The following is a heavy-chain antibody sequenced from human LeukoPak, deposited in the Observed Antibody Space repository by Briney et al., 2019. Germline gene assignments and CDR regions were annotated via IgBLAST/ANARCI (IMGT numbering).Heavy chain of an antibody. Sequence: GASVKVSCKVSGYTLTELSMHWVRQAPGKGLEWMGGLDREDGEVIYAQKLQGRFIMTEDTSTDTAFVELSSLRSDDTAVYYCAAMTSGAVSFDDWGQGTLLIVSA. J-gene: IGHJ4*02. D-gene: IGHD3-3*01. V-gene: IGHV1-24*01. CDR2: LDREDGEV. CDR3: AAMTSGAVSFDD. CDR1: GYTLTELS.